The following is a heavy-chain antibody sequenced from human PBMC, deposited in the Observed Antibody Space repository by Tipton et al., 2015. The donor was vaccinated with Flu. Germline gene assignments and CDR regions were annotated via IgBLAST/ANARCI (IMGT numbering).Heavy chain of an antibody. CDR3: ARDKPNTGDDAFDI. D-gene: IGHD1-1*01. J-gene: IGHJ3*02. V-gene: IGHV3-48*04. CDR2: ISFTTNTI. Sequence: SLRLSCAASGFTFSSYNINWVRQAPGKGLEWVSFISFTTNTISYGDSVKGRFTISRDNAKNSVYLQMNSLRAEDTAVYYCARDKPNTGDDAFDIWGQGTMVTVSS. CDR1: GFTFSSYN.